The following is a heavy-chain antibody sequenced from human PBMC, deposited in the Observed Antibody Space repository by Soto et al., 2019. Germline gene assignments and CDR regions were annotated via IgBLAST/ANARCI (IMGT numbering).Heavy chain of an antibody. J-gene: IGHJ4*02. D-gene: IGHD3-16*02. CDR2: IKSKIDGGTT. V-gene: IGHV3-15*01. CDR1: GFTFSNSW. Sequence: EVHLVESGGGFVKPGGSLRLSCAASGFTFSNSWMSWVRQAPGKGLEWVASIKSKIDGGTTDHAAPVVGRFTISRDDSKNTLYLQMNSLETEDTAVYHCTTYDYILGSDRYRWAYWGRGALVTVSS. CDR3: TTYDYILGSDRYRWAY.